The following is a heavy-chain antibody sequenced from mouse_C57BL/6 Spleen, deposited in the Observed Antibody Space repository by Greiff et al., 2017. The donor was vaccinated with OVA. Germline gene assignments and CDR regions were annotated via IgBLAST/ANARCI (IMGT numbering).Heavy chain of an antibody. V-gene: IGHV5-17*01. CDR2: ISSGSSTI. D-gene: IGHD1-1*01. CDR3: ARPGYYGSSFYYAMDY. Sequence: EVQRVESGGGLVKPGGSLKLSCAASGFTFSDYGMHWVRQAPEKGLEWVAYISSGSSTIYYADTVKGRFTISRDNAKNTLFLQMTSLRSADTAMYYCARPGYYGSSFYYAMDYWGQGTSVTVSS. J-gene: IGHJ4*01. CDR1: GFTFSDYG.